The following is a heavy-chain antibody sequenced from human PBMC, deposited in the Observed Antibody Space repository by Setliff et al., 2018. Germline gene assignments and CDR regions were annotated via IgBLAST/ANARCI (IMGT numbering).Heavy chain of an antibody. Sequence: GGSLILSCAASGLTLTPYTMTWVRQAPGKGPEWVSSISDTSAFIYYADSVKGRFTISRDNAKNTLYLQMNSLRADDTAVYYCARSESCGATNCSPFDYWGQGTLVTVSS. CDR2: ISDTSAFI. CDR3: ARSESCGATNCSPFDY. D-gene: IGHD2-2*01. CDR1: GLTLTPYT. V-gene: IGHV3-21*06. J-gene: IGHJ4*02.